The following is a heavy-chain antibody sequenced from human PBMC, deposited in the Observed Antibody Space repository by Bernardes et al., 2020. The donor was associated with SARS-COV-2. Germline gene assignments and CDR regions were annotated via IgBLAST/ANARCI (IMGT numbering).Heavy chain of an antibody. CDR3: ARDLVRGWGTFDY. D-gene: IGHD3-10*01. J-gene: IGHJ4*02. CDR2: IWYDGGNK. CDR1: GFTFSSYG. V-gene: IGHV3-33*01. Sequence: GGSLRLSCAASGFTFSSYGMHWVRQAPGKGLEWVAVIWYDGGNKYYADSVKGRFTISRDNSKNTLSLEINSLRAEDTAVYYWARDLVRGWGTFDYGGQGTLVTVAS.